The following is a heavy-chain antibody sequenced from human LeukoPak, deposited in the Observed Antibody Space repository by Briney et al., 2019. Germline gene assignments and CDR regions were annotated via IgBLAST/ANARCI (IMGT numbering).Heavy chain of an antibody. Sequence: PSETLSLTCTVSGGSISSSSYYWGWIRQPPGKGLDWIGYIYSSGSTNYNPSLKSRVTISVDTSKNQFSLKLSSVTAADTAVYYCARQREYYESSGYYSFDYWGQGTLVTVSS. D-gene: IGHD3-22*01. V-gene: IGHV4-61*05. CDR3: ARQREYYESSGYYSFDY. J-gene: IGHJ4*02. CDR1: GGSISSSSYY. CDR2: IYSSGST.